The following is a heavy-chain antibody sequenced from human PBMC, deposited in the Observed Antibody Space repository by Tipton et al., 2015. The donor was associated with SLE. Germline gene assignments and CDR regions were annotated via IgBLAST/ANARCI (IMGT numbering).Heavy chain of an antibody. D-gene: IGHD1-26*01. Sequence: QSGAEVKNPGASVKVSCKTSGYAFTSYDINWVRQAAGQGLEWLGWMNPNSGNTGYAQKFQGRLSMTRSTSISKAYMELSSLRSEDTAVYYCARGRAKDYWGQGTLVTVSS. CDR1: GYAFTSYD. V-gene: IGHV1-8*02. J-gene: IGHJ4*02. CDR2: MNPNSGNT. CDR3: ARGRAKDY.